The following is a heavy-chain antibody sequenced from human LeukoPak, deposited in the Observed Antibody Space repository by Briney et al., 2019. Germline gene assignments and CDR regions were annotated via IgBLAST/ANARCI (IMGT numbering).Heavy chain of an antibody. CDR3: ATLFCSSTSCPLGY. CDR2: ISAYNGNT. V-gene: IGHV1-18*01. Sequence: ASVKISCKASGYTFASYGISWVRQAPGQGLEWMGWISAYNGNTNYAQKLQGRVTMTTDTSTSTAYMELRSLRSDDTAVYYCATLFCSSTSCPLGYWGQGTLVTVSS. CDR1: GYTFASYG. J-gene: IGHJ4*02. D-gene: IGHD2-2*01.